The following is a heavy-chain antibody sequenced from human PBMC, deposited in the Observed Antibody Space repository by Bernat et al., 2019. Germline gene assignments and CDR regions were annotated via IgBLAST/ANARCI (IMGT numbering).Heavy chain of an antibody. J-gene: IGHJ6*02. CDR1: GFIFSSYG. CDR2: IWYDGSNK. Sequence: QVQLVESGGGVVQPGRSLRLSCAASGFIFSSYGMHWVRQAPGRGLEWVAVIWYDGSNKYYADSVKGRFTISRDSSKNTLYLQMNSLRAEDTAVYYCARDVEVATSTWGMDVWGQGTTVTVSS. V-gene: IGHV3-33*01. D-gene: IGHD5-12*01. CDR3: ARDVEVATSTWGMDV.